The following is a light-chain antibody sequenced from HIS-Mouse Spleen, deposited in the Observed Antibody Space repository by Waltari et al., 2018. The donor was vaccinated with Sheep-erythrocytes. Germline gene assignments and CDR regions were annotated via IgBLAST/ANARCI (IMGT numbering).Light chain of an antibody. V-gene: IGLV2-11*01. J-gene: IGLJ1*01. CDR1: SSDVGGYNY. CDR3: CSYAGSYNHV. CDR2: DVS. Sequence: QSALTQPRSVSGSPGQPVTISCTGTSSDVGGYNYASWYQQHPGKAPKLMIYDVSKRPSGVPDRFSGSKSGNTASLTISGLQAEDEADYYCCSYAGSYNHVFATGTKVTVL.